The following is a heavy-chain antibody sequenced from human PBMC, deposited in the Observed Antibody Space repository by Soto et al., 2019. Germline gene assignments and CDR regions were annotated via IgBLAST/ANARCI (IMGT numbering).Heavy chain of an antibody. J-gene: IGHJ5*02. D-gene: IGHD2-2*01. V-gene: IGHV1-3*01. CDR1: GYTFTTYS. CDR2: INGGNGKA. Sequence: ASMKVSCKASGYTFTTYSMHWVRQAPGQRLEWMGWINGGNGKAKYSQKFQGRVTITRDTSANTAYMELSSLRSEDTAVYYCARDLFCSSTNCYGWFDPWGQGTLVTVSS. CDR3: ARDLFCSSTNCYGWFDP.